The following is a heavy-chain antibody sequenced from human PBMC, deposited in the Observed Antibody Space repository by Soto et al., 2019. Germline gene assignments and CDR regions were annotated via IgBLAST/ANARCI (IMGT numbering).Heavy chain of an antibody. J-gene: IGHJ5*02. CDR3: ARIPVDTSMIYWLDP. CDR2: IYYSGNT. V-gene: IGHV4-61*08. D-gene: IGHD5-18*01. Sequence: SETLSLTCTVSGGSVSSGDYYWSWVRQPPGKGLEWIGYIYYSGNTNYNPSLKSRVIISVDTSKNLFSLKLTSVTAADTAVYYCARIPVDTSMIYWLDPWGQGTLVSFSS. CDR1: GGSVSSGDYY.